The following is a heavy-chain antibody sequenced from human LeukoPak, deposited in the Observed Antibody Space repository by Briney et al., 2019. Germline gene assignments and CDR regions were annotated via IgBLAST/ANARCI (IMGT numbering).Heavy chain of an antibody. V-gene: IGHV3-9*03. Sequence: GRSLRLSCAASGFTFDDNAMHSVRQAPGKGLEWVSGISWNSGSIGYADSVKGRFTISRDNAKNSLYLQMNSLRAEDMALYYCARRSDKSGYFDYWGQGTLVTVSS. J-gene: IGHJ4*02. CDR2: ISWNSGSI. CDR3: ARRSDKSGYFDY. D-gene: IGHD1-26*01. CDR1: GFTFDDNA.